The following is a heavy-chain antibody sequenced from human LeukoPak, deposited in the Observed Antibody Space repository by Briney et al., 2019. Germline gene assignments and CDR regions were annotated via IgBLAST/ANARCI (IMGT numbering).Heavy chain of an antibody. CDR3: AKDRGSSWYGTSDY. CDR2: ISESGGST. Sequence: GGSLRLSCAASGFIFSSYAMSWVRRTPGKGLEWVSRISESGGSTYYADSVKGRFTISRDNSKNTLYLQMNSLRAEDTAVYYCAKDRGSSWYGTSDYWGQGTLVTASS. J-gene: IGHJ4*02. D-gene: IGHD6-13*01. V-gene: IGHV3-23*01. CDR1: GFIFSSYA.